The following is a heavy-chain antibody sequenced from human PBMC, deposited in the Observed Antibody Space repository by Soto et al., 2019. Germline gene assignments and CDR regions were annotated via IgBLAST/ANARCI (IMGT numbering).Heavy chain of an antibody. D-gene: IGHD4-17*01. Sequence: VQLVESGGDSVQPGGSLRLSCEASGFTFSSYAMSWVRQAPGKGLEWVSIITSDGRTYYADSVKGRFTISRDNSKNTVYLQMNSLRAEDTAVYYCAKDYSTVTTDPLSVVLFDYWGQGALVTVSS. V-gene: IGHV3-23*04. J-gene: IGHJ4*02. CDR1: GFTFSSYA. CDR3: AKDYSTVTTDPLSVVLFDY. CDR2: ITSDGRT.